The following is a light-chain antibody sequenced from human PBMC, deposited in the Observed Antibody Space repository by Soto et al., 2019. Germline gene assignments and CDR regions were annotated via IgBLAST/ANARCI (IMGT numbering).Light chain of an antibody. CDR2: AAS. V-gene: IGKV1-27*01. J-gene: IGKJ4*01. Sequence: ILITHSPASLSVSALYSVTITFLSIQVISNYLSLYQQKPGKVPKLLIYAASTLQSGVPSRFSGSGSGTDFTLTISSLQPEDVATYYCQKYSSSPLTFGGGTKVDI. CDR3: QKYSSSPLT. CDR1: QVISNY.